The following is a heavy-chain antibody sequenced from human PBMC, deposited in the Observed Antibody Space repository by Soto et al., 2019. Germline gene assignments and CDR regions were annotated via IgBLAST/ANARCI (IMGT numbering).Heavy chain of an antibody. D-gene: IGHD3-3*01. V-gene: IGHV4-31*03. CDR1: GGSISSGGYY. CDR2: IYYSGST. J-gene: IGHJ5*02. CDR3: ARVKRITIFGGFDP. Sequence: PSETLSLTCTVSGGSISSGGYYWSWIRQHPGKGLEWIGYIYYSGSTYYNPSLKSRVTIPVDTSKNQFSLKLSSVTAADTAVYYCARVKRITIFGGFDPSGQETRVTVSS.